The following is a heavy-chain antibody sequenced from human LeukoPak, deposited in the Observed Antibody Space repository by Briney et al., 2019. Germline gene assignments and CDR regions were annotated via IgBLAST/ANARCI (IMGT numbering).Heavy chain of an antibody. CDR1: GYTFTSYY. Sequence: ASVKVSCKASGYTFTSYYMHWVRQAPGQGLEWMGIINPSGGSTSYAQKFQGRVTMTRDMSTSTVYMELSSLRSEDTAVYYCARSILRGGAFDIWGQGTMVTVSS. CDR3: ARSILRGGAFDI. D-gene: IGHD3-10*01. V-gene: IGHV1-46*01. J-gene: IGHJ3*02. CDR2: INPSGGST.